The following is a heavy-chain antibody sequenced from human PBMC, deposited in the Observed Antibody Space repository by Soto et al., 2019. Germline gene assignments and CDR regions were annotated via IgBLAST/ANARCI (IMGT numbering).Heavy chain of an antibody. CDR3: ARDGIAAAGTSWFDP. CDR2: INAGNGNT. CDR1: GYTFTSHA. D-gene: IGHD6-13*01. V-gene: IGHV1-3*05. J-gene: IGHJ5*02. Sequence: QVQLVQSGAEEKKPGASVKVSCKASGYTFTSHAMHWVRQAPGQRLEWMGWINAGNGNTKYSQKFQGRVTSTTDTSASTAYRELSSLRSEDTAVYYCARDGIAAAGTSWFDPWGQGTLVTVSS.